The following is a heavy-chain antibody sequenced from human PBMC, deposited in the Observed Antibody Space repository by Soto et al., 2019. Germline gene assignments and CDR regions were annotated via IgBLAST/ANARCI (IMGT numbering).Heavy chain of an antibody. CDR1: GYTFTSYA. Sequence: QVQLVQSGAEVKKPGASVKVSCKASGYTFTSYAMHWVRQAPGQRLEGMGWINAGNGNTKYSQKFQGRVTITRDTSASTAYMELSSLRSEDTAVDYGARADSPDIVVVPAAMRDFDYWGQGTLVTVSS. D-gene: IGHD2-2*01. CDR2: INAGNGNT. V-gene: IGHV1-3*01. J-gene: IGHJ4*02. CDR3: ARADSPDIVVVPAAMRDFDY.